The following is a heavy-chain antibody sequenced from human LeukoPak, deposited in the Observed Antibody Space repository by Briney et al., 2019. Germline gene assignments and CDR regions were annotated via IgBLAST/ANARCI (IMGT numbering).Heavy chain of an antibody. CDR1: GYTLTELS. CDR2: FDPEDGET. J-gene: IGHJ6*02. D-gene: IGHD6-13*01. V-gene: IGHV1-24*01. Sequence: ASVKVSCKVSGYTLTELSMHWVRQAPGKGLEWMGGFDPEDGETIYAQKFQGRVTMTEDTSTDTAYMELSSLRSEDTAVYYCARDHQQQLSTLYGMDVWGQGTTVTVSS. CDR3: ARDHQQQLSTLYGMDV.